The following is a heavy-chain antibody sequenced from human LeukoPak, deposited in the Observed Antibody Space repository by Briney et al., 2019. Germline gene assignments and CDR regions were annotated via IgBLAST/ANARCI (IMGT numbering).Heavy chain of an antibody. D-gene: IGHD3-10*01. CDR2: IYSGGST. CDR3: AKDRGFSMVRGVLDY. J-gene: IGHJ4*02. Sequence: PGGSLRLPCAASGFTVSSNYMSWVRQAPGKGLEWVSVIYSGGSTYYADSVKGRFTISRDNAKNSLYLQMNSLRAEGTALYYCAKDRGFSMVRGVLDYWGQGTLVTVSS. CDR1: GFTVSSNY. V-gene: IGHV3-53*05.